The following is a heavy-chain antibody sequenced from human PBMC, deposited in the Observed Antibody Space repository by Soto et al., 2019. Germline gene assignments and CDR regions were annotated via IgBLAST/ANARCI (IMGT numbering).Heavy chain of an antibody. D-gene: IGHD6-19*01. CDR3: ARPRIAVAGTGYYYGMDV. CDR2: IYYSGST. Sequence: SETLSLTCTVSGGSISSSSYYWGWIRQPPGKGLEWIGSIYYSGSTYYNPSLKSRVTISVDTPKNQFSLKLSSVTAADTAVYYCARPRIAVAGTGYYYGMDVWGKGTTVTSPQ. J-gene: IGHJ6*04. V-gene: IGHV4-39*01. CDR1: GGSISSSSYY.